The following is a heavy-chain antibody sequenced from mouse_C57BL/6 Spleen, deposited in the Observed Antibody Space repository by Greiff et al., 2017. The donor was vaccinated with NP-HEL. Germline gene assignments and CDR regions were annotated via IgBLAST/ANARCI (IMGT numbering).Heavy chain of an antibody. CDR1: GFSLTSYA. CDR2: IWTGGGT. V-gene: IGHV2-9-1*01. CDR3: ARNYGSSLYWYFDV. J-gene: IGHJ1*03. Sequence: VQLKESGPGLVAPSQSLSITCTVSGFSLTSYAISWVRQPPGKGLEWLGVIWTGGGTNYNSALKSRLSISKDNSKSQVFLKMNSLQTDDTARYYCARNYGSSLYWYFDVWGTGTTVTVSS. D-gene: IGHD1-1*01.